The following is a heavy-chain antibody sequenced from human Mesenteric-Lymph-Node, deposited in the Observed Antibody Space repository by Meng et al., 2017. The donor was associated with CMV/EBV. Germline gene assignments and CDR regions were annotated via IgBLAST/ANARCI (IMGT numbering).Heavy chain of an antibody. CDR2: IGNAGDT. Sequence: GESLKISCAASGFTFSTSDMHWVRQAPGKGLEWVSSIGNAGDTYYADSVKGRFTISRDNAKNSLYLQMNSLRAEDTALYYCARGGTFDWNYENGWGQGTLVTVSS. CDR1: GFTFSTSD. CDR3: ARGGTFDWNYENG. D-gene: IGHD1-7*01. J-gene: IGHJ4*02. V-gene: IGHV3-13*01.